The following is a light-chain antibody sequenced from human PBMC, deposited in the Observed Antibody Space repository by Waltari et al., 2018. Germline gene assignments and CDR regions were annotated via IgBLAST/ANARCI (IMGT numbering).Light chain of an antibody. J-gene: IGLJ2*01. CDR3: GTWDDSLNGPL. CDR1: SSNIGSNT. V-gene: IGLV1-44*01. CDR2: SNN. Sequence: QSLLTQAPSASGTPGQTVTISCSGSSSNIGSNTVNWYQQLPGTAPKLLIFSNNQPPSGVPARFSGSRSGTSASLAISGLQSEDEADYYCGTWDDSLNGPLFGGGTKVTVL.